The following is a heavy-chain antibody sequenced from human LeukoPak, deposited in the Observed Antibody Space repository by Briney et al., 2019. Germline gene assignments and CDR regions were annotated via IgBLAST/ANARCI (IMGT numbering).Heavy chain of an antibody. V-gene: IGHV3-23*01. Sequence: GGSLTLSCAVSGITLNNYGMTWVRQAAGKGLEGVARICDSGGSTKYADSVKGRFTISRDNPNNTLYLQMNSLRAEDTAVYFCAKRGVVIRVILVGFHKEAYYFESWGQGALATVSS. CDR2: ICDSGGST. J-gene: IGHJ4*02. CDR1: GITLNNYG. D-gene: IGHD3/OR15-3a*01. CDR3: AKRGVVIRVILVGFHKEAYYFES.